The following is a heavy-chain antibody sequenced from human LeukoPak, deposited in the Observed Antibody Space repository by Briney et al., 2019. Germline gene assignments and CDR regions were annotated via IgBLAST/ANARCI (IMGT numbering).Heavy chain of an antibody. Sequence: ASETLSLTYTVSGDSISSDYWSWIRQPPGKGLEWIGFIYYSGSTIYNPSLKSRVTISVDTSKNQLSLKLSSVTAADTAVYYCAAGGSWLDYWGQGTLVTVSS. CDR3: AAGGSWLDY. V-gene: IGHV4-59*08. CDR2: IYYSGST. D-gene: IGHD6-13*01. J-gene: IGHJ4*02. CDR1: GDSISSDY.